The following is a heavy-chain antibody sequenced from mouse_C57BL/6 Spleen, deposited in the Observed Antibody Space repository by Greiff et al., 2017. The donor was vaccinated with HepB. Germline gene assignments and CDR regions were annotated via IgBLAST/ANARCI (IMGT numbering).Heavy chain of an antibody. CDR2: INSNGGSN. J-gene: IGHJ2*01. CDR3: ARMARTIN. CDR1: GFTFSSYG. Sequence: EVQLVESGGGLVQPGGSLKLSCAASGFTFSSYGMSWVRQTPDKRLELVATINSNGGSNYYPDSVKGRFTITRDNAKHTLYLQMSSLKTEDTAMYYCARMARTINWCQGTTLTVSS. V-gene: IGHV5-6-3*01.